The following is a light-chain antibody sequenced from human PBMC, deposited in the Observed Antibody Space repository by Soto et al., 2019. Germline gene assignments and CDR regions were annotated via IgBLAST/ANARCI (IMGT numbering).Light chain of an antibody. Sequence: EIVLTQSPGTLSLSPGERATLACRASQRVSSSYLAWYQQKPGQAPRQLIYGASSRATGIPDRFSGSGSGTDFTLTITRLEPEDVAVYDCHHYRTSFGGGTRVEIK. CDR1: QRVSSSY. V-gene: IGKV3-20*01. J-gene: IGKJ4*01. CDR2: GAS. CDR3: HHYRTS.